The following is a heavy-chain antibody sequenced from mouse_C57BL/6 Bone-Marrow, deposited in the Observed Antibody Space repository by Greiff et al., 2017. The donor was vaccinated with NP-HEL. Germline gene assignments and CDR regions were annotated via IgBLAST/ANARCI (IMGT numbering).Heavy chain of an antibody. CDR2: INYDGSST. J-gene: IGHJ1*03. CDR3: ARRLRSYFDV. D-gene: IGHD1-1*01. V-gene: IGHV5-16*01. CDR1: GFTFSDYY. Sequence: EVQLVESEGGLVQPGSSMKLSCTASGFTFSDYYMAWVRQVPEKGLEWVANINYDGSSTYYLDSLKSRFIISRDNAKNILYLQMSSLKSEDTATYYCARRLRSYFDVWGTGTTVTVSS.